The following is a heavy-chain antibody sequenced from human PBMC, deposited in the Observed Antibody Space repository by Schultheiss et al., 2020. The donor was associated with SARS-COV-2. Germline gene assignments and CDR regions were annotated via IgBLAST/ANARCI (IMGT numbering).Heavy chain of an antibody. D-gene: IGHD3-22*01. V-gene: IGHV3-23*01. J-gene: IGHJ4*02. CDR1: GFTFSSYA. CDR3: ARDRDYYDSSGYYYDYYFDY. Sequence: GGSLRLSCAASGFTFSSYAMSWVRQAPGKGLEWVSAISGSGGSTYYADSVKGRFTISRDNSKNTLYLQMNSLRDEDTAVYYCARDRDYYDSSGYYYDYYFDYWGQGTLVTVSS. CDR2: ISGSGGST.